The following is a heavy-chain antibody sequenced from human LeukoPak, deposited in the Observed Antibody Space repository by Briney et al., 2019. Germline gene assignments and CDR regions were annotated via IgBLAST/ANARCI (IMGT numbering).Heavy chain of an antibody. J-gene: IGHJ4*02. D-gene: IGHD3-22*01. CDR3: ARDCDRSGYYCY. V-gene: IGHV1-18*01. Sequence: EASVKVSCKASGYTFTSYGISWVRQAPGQGLEWMGWISGDTGNTHYAQKLQGRVTLTTDTSTSTAYMELRSLRSDDTAVYYCARDCDRSGYYCYWGQGTQVTVSS. CDR1: GYTFTSYG. CDR2: ISGDTGNT.